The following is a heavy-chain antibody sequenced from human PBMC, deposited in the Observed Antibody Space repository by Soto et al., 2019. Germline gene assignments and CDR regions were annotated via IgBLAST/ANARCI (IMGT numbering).Heavy chain of an antibody. Sequence: QGQLVESGGGVVHPGRSLRLSCAASGFTFSRQNMHWVRQAPGKGLEWVAVISYDGSDKYYADSVRGRFTISRDNSKNTVFLQMTSLRPEDTAVYYCVSLVVVTPINMDYCGQGTLVTVSS. J-gene: IGHJ4*02. CDR3: VSLVVVTPINMDY. D-gene: IGHD2-21*02. CDR2: ISYDGSDK. CDR1: GFTFSRQN. V-gene: IGHV3-30*03.